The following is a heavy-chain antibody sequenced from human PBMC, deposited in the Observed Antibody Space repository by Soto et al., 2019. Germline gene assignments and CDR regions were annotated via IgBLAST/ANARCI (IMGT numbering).Heavy chain of an antibody. Sequence: GGSLRLSCAASGLTVSTNYMSWVRQAPGKGLEWVSVIYSGGSTYYADSVKGRFTISRDNSKNTLYLQMNSLRVEDTAVYYCARDGYMSTWYVTWGQGTLVTVS. CDR2: IYSGGST. CDR1: GLTVSTNY. J-gene: IGHJ5*02. V-gene: IGHV3-66*01. D-gene: IGHD6-13*01. CDR3: ARDGYMSTWYVT.